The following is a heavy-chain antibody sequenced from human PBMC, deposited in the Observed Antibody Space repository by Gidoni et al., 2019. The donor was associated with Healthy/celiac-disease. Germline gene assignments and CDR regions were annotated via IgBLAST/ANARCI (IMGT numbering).Heavy chain of an antibody. D-gene: IGHD3-22*01. CDR1: GFTFSSYS. V-gene: IGHV3-21*01. CDR2: ISSSSSYI. CDR3: ASPVDSSGTFDY. J-gene: IGHJ4*02. Sequence: EVQLLESGGGLVKPGGSLRLSCAASGFTFSSYSMNWVRQAPGKGLEGVSSISSSSSYIYYADSVKGRFTISRDNAKNSLYLQMNSLRAEDTAVYYCASPVDSSGTFDYWGQGTLVTVSS.